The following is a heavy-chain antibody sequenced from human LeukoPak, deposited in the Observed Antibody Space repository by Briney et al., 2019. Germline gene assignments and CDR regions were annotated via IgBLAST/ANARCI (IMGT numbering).Heavy chain of an antibody. CDR3: ARGQCSSGWYWVAARAGWFDP. J-gene: IGHJ5*02. D-gene: IGHD6-19*01. V-gene: IGHV1-8*01. Sequence: ASVKVSCKASGYTFTSYDINWVRQATGQGLEWMGWMNPNSGNTGYAQKFQGRVTMTRNTSISTAYMELSSLRSEDTAVYYCARGQCSSGWYWVAARAGWFDPWGQGTLVTVSS. CDR2: MNPNSGNT. CDR1: GYTFTSYD.